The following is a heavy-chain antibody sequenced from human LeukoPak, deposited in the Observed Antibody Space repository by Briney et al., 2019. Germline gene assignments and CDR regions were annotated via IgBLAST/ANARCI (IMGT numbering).Heavy chain of an antibody. V-gene: IGHV4-34*01. CDR3: ARGQGVSSWYRY. J-gene: IGHJ4*02. D-gene: IGHD6-13*01. CDR1: GGSFSGYY. Sequence: SETLSLTCAVYGGSFSGYYWSWIRQPPGKGLEWIGEISHSGSTNYNPSLKSRVTISVDTSKNQFSLKLSSVTAADTAVYYCARGQGVSSWYRYWGQGTLVTVSS. CDR2: ISHSGST.